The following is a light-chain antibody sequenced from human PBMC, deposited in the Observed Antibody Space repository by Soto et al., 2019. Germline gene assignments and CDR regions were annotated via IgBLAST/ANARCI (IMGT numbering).Light chain of an antibody. CDR3: QSYDSDFVV. CDR2: ENN. V-gene: IGLV6-57*04. CDR1: SGSIANNY. J-gene: IGLJ2*01. Sequence: NFMLTQPHSVSESPGKTLSISCTRSSGSIANNYVQWYQQRPGSAPTTVIYENNQRLSGVPDRFSGSTDGSSNSASLPISGLQTEDEADYYCQSYDSDFVVFGGGTQVTVL.